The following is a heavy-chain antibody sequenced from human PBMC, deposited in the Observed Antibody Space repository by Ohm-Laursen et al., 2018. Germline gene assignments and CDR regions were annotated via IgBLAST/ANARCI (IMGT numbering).Heavy chain of an antibody. Sequence: TQTLTLTRTFSGFSLSTSGMRVSWIRQPPGKALEWLARIDWDDDKFYSTSLKTRLTISKDTSKNQVVLTMTNMDPVDTATYYCARGGPRGSGHYDAFDIWGQGTMVTVSS. CDR3: ARGGPRGSGHYDAFDI. V-gene: IGHV2-70*04. CDR2: IDWDDDK. D-gene: IGHD2-15*01. J-gene: IGHJ3*02. CDR1: GFSLSTSGMR.